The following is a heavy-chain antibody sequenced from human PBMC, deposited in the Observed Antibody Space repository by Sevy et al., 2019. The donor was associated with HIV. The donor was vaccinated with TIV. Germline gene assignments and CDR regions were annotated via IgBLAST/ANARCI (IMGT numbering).Heavy chain of an antibody. J-gene: IGHJ4*02. D-gene: IGHD3-22*01. Sequence: SETLSLTCTVSGDSISSSNFYWGWIRQPPGKGLEWIGSIYYSASTYYNPSLKSRVTISVHTSKDQFSLKLRSVTAADTAVYYCARLFDDSSGPPSDYWGQGTLVTVSS. CDR1: GDSISSSNFY. CDR2: IYYSAST. V-gene: IGHV4-39*01. CDR3: ARLFDDSSGPPSDY.